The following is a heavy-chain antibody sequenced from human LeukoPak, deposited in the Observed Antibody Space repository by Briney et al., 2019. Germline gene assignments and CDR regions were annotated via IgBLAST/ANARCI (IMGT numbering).Heavy chain of an antibody. CDR3: ARGERFLEWLLSLYYFDY. Sequence: ASVKVSCKAFGYTFTSYYMHWVRQAPGQGLEWMGIINPSGGSTSYAQKFQGRVTMTRDTSTSTVYMELSSLRSEDTAVYYCARGERFLEWLLSLYYFDYWGQGTLVTVSS. D-gene: IGHD3-3*01. V-gene: IGHV1-46*01. CDR1: GYTFTSYY. CDR2: INPSGGST. J-gene: IGHJ4*02.